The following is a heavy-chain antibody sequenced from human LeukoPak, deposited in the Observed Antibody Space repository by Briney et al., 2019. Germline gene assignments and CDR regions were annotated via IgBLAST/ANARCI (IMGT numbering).Heavy chain of an antibody. CDR1: GGSFSGYY. D-gene: IGHD2-2*01. V-gene: IGHV4-34*01. J-gene: IGHJ4*02. Sequence: SETLSLTCAVYGGSFSGYYWTSIRQPPVKGLEWIGSIYYSGSTYYNPSLKSRVTISVDTSKNQFSLKLSSVTAADTAVYYCARQGYCSSTSCYHFDYWGQGTLVTVSS. CDR3: ARQGYCSSTSCYHFDY. CDR2: IYYSGST.